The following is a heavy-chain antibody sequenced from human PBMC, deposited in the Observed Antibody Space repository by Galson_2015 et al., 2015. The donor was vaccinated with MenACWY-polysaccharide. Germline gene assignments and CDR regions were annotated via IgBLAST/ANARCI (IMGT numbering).Heavy chain of an antibody. D-gene: IGHD3-3*01. CDR1: GFTFSDYY. V-gene: IGHV3-11*01. Sequence: SLRLSCAASGFTFSDYYMSWLRQAPGKGLEWVSYISSSGSTIYYADSVKGRFTISRDNAKNSLYLQMNSLRAEDTAVYYCARGSDSYYDFWSGYYFDYWGQGTLVTVSS. CDR2: ISSSGSTI. CDR3: ARGSDSYYDFWSGYYFDY. J-gene: IGHJ4*02.